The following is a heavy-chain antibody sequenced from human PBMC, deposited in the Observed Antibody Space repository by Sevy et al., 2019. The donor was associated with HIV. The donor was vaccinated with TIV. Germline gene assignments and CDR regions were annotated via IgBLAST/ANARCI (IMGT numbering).Heavy chain of an antibody. CDR2: IIPIFGTA. J-gene: IGHJ3*02. Sequence: ASVKVSCKASGGTFSSYAISWVRQAPGQGLEWMGGIIPIFGTANYAQKFQGRVTITEDKSTRTAYMRLRSLRSENTAVYYCVREGYYYDISGYYYADAFDIWGQGTMVTVS. V-gene: IGHV1-69*06. CDR3: VREGYYYDISGYYYADAFDI. CDR1: GGTFSSYA. D-gene: IGHD3-22*01.